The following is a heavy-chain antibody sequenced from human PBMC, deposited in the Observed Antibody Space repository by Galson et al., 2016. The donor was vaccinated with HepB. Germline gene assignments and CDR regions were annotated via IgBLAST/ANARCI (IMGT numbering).Heavy chain of an antibody. CDR2: IYPGDSDS. D-gene: IGHD3-10*01. J-gene: IGHJ4*02. CDR3: ARLRFGETFFDY. Sequence: QSGAEVKKPGESLKISCKGSGYSFSDYWIAWVRQMPGKGLEWMGIIYPGDSDSRYSPSFQGQVTISADKSISTAYLQWSSLKASDTAIYYCARLRFGETFFDYWGQGTLVTVSS. CDR1: GYSFSDYW. V-gene: IGHV5-51*01.